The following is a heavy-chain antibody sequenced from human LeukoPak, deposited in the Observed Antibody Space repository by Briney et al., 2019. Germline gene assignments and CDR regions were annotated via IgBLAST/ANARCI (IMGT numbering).Heavy chain of an antibody. CDR1: GGSISDYY. J-gene: IGHJ3*02. V-gene: IGHV4-59*01. Sequence: SETLSLTCTVSGGSISDYYWSWIRQPPGKGLESIGYIRNRGSTNYNPSLKSRVTISVDTSKNQFSLKLRSVTAADTAVYYCATIYCSGSNCYIDAFDIWGQGTMVTVSS. D-gene: IGHD2-2*02. CDR3: ATIYCSGSNCYIDAFDI. CDR2: IRNRGST.